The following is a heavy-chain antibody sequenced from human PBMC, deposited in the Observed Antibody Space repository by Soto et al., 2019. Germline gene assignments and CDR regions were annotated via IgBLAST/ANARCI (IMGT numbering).Heavy chain of an antibody. Sequence: QVQLVQSGAEEKKPGASVKVSCKASGYTFTSYAMHWVRQAPGQRLEWMGWINAGNGNTKYSQKFQGRVTITRDTSASTAYRELSSVRSEDTAVYYCARSIVVVTALDYWGQGTLVTVSS. CDR1: GYTFTSYA. D-gene: IGHD2-21*02. CDR3: ARSIVVVTALDY. V-gene: IGHV1-3*05. CDR2: INAGNGNT. J-gene: IGHJ4*02.